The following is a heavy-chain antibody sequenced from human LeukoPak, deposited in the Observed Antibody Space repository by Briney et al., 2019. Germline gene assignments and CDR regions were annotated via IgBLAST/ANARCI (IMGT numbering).Heavy chain of an antibody. Sequence: GASVKVSCKASGYTFTGYYMHWVRQAPGQGLEWMGWINPNSGSTNYAQKFQGRVTMTRDTSISTAYMELSRLRSDDTAVYYCVTLLSNAAFDYWGQGTLVTVSS. CDR3: VTLLSNAAFDY. V-gene: IGHV1-2*02. CDR2: INPNSGST. D-gene: IGHD6-25*01. J-gene: IGHJ4*02. CDR1: GYTFTGYY.